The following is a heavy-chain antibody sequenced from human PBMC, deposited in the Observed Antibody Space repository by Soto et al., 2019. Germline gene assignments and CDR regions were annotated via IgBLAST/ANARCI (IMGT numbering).Heavy chain of an antibody. V-gene: IGHV4-31*03. Sequence: SETLSLTCNVSGGYIGSGCYYWSWIQQHPGKDLEWIGYIYYTGSTYYNRSLRSRVSMSVDTSKNHFSLKLTSVTAADTAVYYCARDRRSAHGTRGSIDPWGQGTMVTVSS. D-gene: IGHD6-13*01. CDR2: IYYTGST. CDR1: GGYIGSGCYY. CDR3: ARDRRSAHGTRGSIDP. J-gene: IGHJ5*02.